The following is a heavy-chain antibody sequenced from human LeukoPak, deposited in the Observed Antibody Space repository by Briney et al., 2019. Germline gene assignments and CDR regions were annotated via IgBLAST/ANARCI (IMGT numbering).Heavy chain of an antibody. V-gene: IGHV1-69*10. CDR3: ASMPYYYYYYGMDV. Sequence: KVSCKASGGTFSSYAISWVRQAPGQGLEWMGGIIPILGIANYAQKFQGRVTITADKSTSTAYMELSSLRSEDTAVYYCASMPYYYYYYGMDVWGQGTTVTVSS. CDR1: GGTFSSYA. J-gene: IGHJ6*02. CDR2: IIPILGIA. D-gene: IGHD2-2*01.